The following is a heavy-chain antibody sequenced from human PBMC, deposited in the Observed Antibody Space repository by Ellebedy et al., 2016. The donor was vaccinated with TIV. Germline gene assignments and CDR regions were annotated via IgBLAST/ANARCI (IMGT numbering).Heavy chain of an antibody. J-gene: IGHJ4*02. CDR1: GGSISSYY. CDR3: ARAGDSSGYYVFDY. Sequence: SETLSLXCTVSGGSISSYYWSWIRQPPGKGLEWIGYIYYSGSTNYNPSLKSRVTISVDTSKNQFSLKLSSVTAADTAVYYCARAGDSSGYYVFDYWGQGTLVTVSS. D-gene: IGHD3-22*01. CDR2: IYYSGST. V-gene: IGHV4-59*01.